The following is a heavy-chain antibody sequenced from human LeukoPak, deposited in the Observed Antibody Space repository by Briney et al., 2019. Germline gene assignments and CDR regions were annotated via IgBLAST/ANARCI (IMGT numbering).Heavy chain of an antibody. CDR2: ISRTGSTT. CDR3: ATSRYCSGGDCYSLAFGI. V-gene: IGHV3-64*01. CDR1: GFTFSNYF. J-gene: IGHJ3*02. D-gene: IGHD2-15*01. Sequence: PGGSLRLSCAASGFTFSNYFMHWDRQAPGKGLEYFSAISRTGSTTYYTNSVKGRFTISRDNSKNTLYLQMGGLRAEDMAVYYCATSRYCSGGDCYSLAFGIWGQGTMVTVSS.